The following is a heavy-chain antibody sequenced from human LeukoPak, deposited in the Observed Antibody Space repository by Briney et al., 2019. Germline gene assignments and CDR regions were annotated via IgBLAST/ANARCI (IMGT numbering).Heavy chain of an antibody. CDR2: ISAYNGYT. V-gene: IGHV1-18*01. CDR3: AREGSIAARPD. CDR1: GYTFTSYG. D-gene: IGHD6-6*01. Sequence: ASVKVSCMASGYTFTSYGISWVRQAPGHGLEWMGWISAYNGYTNYAQKLQGRVTMTTDTSTSTAYMELRSLRSEDTAVYYCAREGSIAARPDWGQGTLVTVSS. J-gene: IGHJ4*02.